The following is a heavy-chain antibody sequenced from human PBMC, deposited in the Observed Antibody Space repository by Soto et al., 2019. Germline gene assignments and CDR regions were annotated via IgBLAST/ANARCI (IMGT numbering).Heavy chain of an antibody. Sequence: QVQLVQSGAEVKKPGSSVKVSCKASGGTFSSYTISWVRQAPGQGLEWMGRIIPILGIANYAQKFQGRVTITADKSTSTAYMEMRSLRSEDTAVYYCARASDPDYASGMDVWGQGTTVTVSS. CDR3: ARASDPDYASGMDV. D-gene: IGHD4-17*01. V-gene: IGHV1-69*02. CDR1: GGTFSSYT. J-gene: IGHJ6*02. CDR2: IIPILGIA.